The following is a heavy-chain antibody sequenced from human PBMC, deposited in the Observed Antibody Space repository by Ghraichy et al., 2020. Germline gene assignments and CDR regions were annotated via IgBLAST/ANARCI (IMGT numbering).Heavy chain of an antibody. J-gene: IGHJ4*01. Sequence: IGEINHSGSTNYNPSLKSRVTISVDTSKNQFSLKLSSVTAADTAVYYFARGTILAYCGGDCSPTPDYWG. CDR3: ARGTILAYCGGDCSPTPDY. D-gene: IGHD2-21*02. V-gene: IGHV4-34*01. CDR2: INHSGST.